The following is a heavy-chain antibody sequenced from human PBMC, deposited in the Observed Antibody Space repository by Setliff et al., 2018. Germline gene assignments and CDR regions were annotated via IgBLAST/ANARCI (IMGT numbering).Heavy chain of an antibody. D-gene: IGHD2-2*01. CDR1: GYTFTGYY. V-gene: IGHV1-2*06. J-gene: IGHJ4*02. CDR3: ARGGPGVVIMPAAKLFDY. Sequence: ASVKVSCKASGYTFTGYYMHWVRQAPGQGLEWMGRINPNSGGTNYAQKFQGRVTMTWDTSISTAYMELSRLRSDDTAVNYCARGGPGVVIMPAAKLFDYWGQGTQVTVSS. CDR2: INPNSGGT.